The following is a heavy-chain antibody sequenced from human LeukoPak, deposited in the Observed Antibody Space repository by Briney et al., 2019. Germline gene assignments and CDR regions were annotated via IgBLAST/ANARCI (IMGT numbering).Heavy chain of an antibody. CDR3: ARDLYSGDRPGY. CDR2: IDSAGSRT. D-gene: IGHD1-26*01. J-gene: IGHJ4*02. Sequence: GGSLRLSCAASGFTFSSYWMHWVRHPPAKGLVWVSRIDSAGSRTSYADSVKGRFTISRDNAKNTLYLQMNCLRAEDTAVYYCARDLYSGDRPGYWGQGTQVTVSS. CDR1: GFTFSSYW. V-gene: IGHV3-74*01.